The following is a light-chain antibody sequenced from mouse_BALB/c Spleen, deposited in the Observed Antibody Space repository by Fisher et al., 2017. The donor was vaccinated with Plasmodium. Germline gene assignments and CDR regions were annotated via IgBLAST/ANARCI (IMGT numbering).Light chain of an antibody. Sequence: DIVITQSTLTLSVTIGQPASISCKSSQSLLDSDGKTYLNWLLQRPGQSPKRLIYLVSKLDSGVPDRFTVSGSVTDFTLKISRVEAEDMGVYYCWQGTHFPQTFGGGTKLEIK. CDR3: WQGTHFPQT. V-gene: IGKV1-135*01. J-gene: IGKJ1*01. CDR1: QSLLDSDGKTY. CDR2: LVS.